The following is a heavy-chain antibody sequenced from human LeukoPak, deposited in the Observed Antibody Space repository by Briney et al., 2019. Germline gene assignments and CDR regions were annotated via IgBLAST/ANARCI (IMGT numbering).Heavy chain of an antibody. CDR1: GFTFDDCA. J-gene: IGHJ4*02. D-gene: IGHD3-10*01. CDR2: ISWNSGSI. CDR3: AKDGPYYGSGAMYYFDF. Sequence: GGSLRLSCAASGFTFDDCAMHWVRQAPGKGLEWVSGISWNSGSIGYADSVKGRFTISRDNSKNTLYVQMSSLRAEDTAVYYCAKDGPYYGSGAMYYFDFWGQGTPVTVSS. V-gene: IGHV3-9*01.